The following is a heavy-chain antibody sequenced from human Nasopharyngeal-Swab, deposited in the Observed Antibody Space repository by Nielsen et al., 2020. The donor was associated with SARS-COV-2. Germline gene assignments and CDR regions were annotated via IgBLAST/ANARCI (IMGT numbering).Heavy chain of an antibody. V-gene: IGHV3-33*01. J-gene: IGHJ3*02. CDR3: ARGNYYDSSGYSDAFDI. Sequence: GGSLRLSCAASGFTFSSYGMHWFRQAPGKGLEWVAVIWYDGSNKYYADSVKGRFTISRDNSENTLYLQMNSLRAEDTAVYYCARGNYYDSSGYSDAFDIWGQGTMVTVSS. CDR1: GFTFSSYG. CDR2: IWYDGSNK. D-gene: IGHD3-22*01.